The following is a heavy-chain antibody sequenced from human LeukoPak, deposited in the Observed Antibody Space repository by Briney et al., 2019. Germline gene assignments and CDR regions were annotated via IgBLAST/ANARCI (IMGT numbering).Heavy chain of an antibody. CDR2: IWYDGSNK. J-gene: IGHJ4*02. V-gene: IGHV3-33*01. Sequence: PGGSLRLSCAASGFTFSSYGLHWVRQAPGKGLEWVAVIWYDGSNKYYADSVKGRFTISRDNSKNTLYLQMNSLRAEDTPVYYCAREACSSTSCYTSPALDYWGQGTLVTVSS. CDR1: GFTFSSYG. D-gene: IGHD2-2*02. CDR3: AREACSSTSCYTSPALDY.